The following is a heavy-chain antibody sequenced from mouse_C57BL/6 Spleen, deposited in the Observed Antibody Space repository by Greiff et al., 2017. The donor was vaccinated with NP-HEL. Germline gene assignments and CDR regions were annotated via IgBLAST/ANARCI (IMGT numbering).Heavy chain of an antibody. CDR1: GFSFNTYA. D-gene: IGHD2-12*01. V-gene: IGHV10-1*01. J-gene: IGHJ2*01. CDR2: IRCKSNNYAT. Sequence: DVPLQESGGGLVQPKGSLKLSCAASGFSFNTYAMNWVRQAPGKGLEWVARIRCKSNNYATYYADSVKDRFTISRADSESMLYLQMNNLKTEDTAMYYWVRQEGQSNDGGYYCGYWGKGTTLTASA. CDR3: VRQEGQSNDGGYYCGY.